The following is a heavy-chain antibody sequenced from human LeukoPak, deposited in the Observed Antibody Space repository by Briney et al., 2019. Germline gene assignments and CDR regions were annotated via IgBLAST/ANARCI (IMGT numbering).Heavy chain of an antibody. V-gene: IGHV3-21*01. D-gene: IGHD3-16*01. Sequence: PGGPLRLSCAASGFTFSNYAMHWVRQASGKGLEWVSSITGTSNYRYYSVSVKGRFTISRDNARNSLCLQMNGLRVEDTAVYFCAIWETDQGGEFDSWGQGTLVTVSS. CDR3: AIWETDQGGEFDS. CDR1: GFTFSNYA. CDR2: ITGTSNYR. J-gene: IGHJ4*02.